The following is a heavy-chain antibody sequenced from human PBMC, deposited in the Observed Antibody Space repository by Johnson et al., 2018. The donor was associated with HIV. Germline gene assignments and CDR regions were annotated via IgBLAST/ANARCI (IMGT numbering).Heavy chain of an antibody. J-gene: IGHJ3*02. CDR2: ISWNSVHI. D-gene: IGHD1-1*01. CDR3: ARGLQVHGGLDI. Sequence: VQLVESGGGLVQPGRSLRLSCAASGFTFDDYAMHWVRQVPGKGLEWVSGISWNSVHIGYADSVTGRSTISRDNAKNSLYLQMNNLRSEDTALYYCARGLQVHGGLDIWGQGTMVTVSS. V-gene: IGHV3-9*01. CDR1: GFTFDDYA.